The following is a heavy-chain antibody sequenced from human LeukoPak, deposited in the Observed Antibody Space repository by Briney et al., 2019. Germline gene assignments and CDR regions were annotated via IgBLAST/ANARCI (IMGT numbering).Heavy chain of an antibody. Sequence: GGSLRLSCAASGFTFSSYWMSWVRQAPGKGLEWVANIKQDGSEKYYVDSVKGRFTISRDNAKNSLYLQMNSLRAEDTAVYYCARPYCSSTSCYFFDYWGQGTLVTVSS. CDR2: IKQDGSEK. D-gene: IGHD2-2*01. J-gene: IGHJ4*02. V-gene: IGHV3-7*01. CDR1: GFTFSSYW. CDR3: ARPYCSSTSCYFFDY.